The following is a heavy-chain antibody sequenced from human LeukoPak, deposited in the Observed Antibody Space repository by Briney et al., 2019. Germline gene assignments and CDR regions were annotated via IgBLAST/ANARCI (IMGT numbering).Heavy chain of an antibody. D-gene: IGHD1-26*01. CDR3: ARDWAIVGASAGDY. J-gene: IGHJ4*02. CDR1: GFTFSDYY. V-gene: IGHV3-11*01. CDR2: ISSSGSTI. Sequence: GGSLRFSCAASGFTFSDYYMSWIRQAPGKGLEWGSYISSSGSTIYYADSVKGRFTISRDNAKNSLYLQMNSLRAEDTAVYYCARDWAIVGASAGDYWGQGTLVTVSS.